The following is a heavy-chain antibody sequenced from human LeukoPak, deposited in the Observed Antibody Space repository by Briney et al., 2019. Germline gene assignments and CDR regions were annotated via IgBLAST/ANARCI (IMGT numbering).Heavy chain of an antibody. V-gene: IGHV1-46*01. D-gene: IGHD5-24*01. J-gene: IGHJ3*02. Sequence: GASVKVSCKASGYTFTSYYMHWVRQAPGQGLEWMGIINPGGDNTDYAQNFQGRVTMTRDTSTSTVYMGLSSLRSEDTAVYYCARIRDGYNDAYDIWGQGTMVTVS. CDR2: INPGGDNT. CDR1: GYTFTSYY. CDR3: ARIRDGYNDAYDI.